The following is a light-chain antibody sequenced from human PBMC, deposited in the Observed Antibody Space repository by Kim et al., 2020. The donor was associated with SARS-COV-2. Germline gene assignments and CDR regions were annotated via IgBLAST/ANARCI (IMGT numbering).Light chain of an antibody. CDR3: DSRDTTGMQML. V-gene: IGLV3-19*01. Sequence: SSELTQDPAVSVALGQTVSITCQGDSLRIYYASWYQQKPGQAPLLVIYGNTNRPSGIPDRFSGSSSGTTASLTITGTQAEDEADYYCDSRDTTGMQMLFG. CDR2: GNT. CDR1: SLRIYY. J-gene: IGLJ2*01.